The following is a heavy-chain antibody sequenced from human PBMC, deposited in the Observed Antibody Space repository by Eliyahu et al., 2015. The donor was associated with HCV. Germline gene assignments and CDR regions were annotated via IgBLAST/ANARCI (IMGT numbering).Heavy chain of an antibody. V-gene: IGHV5-51*03. D-gene: IGHD2-21*01. J-gene: IGHJ4*02. CDR1: EYSFTGYW. CDR3: ASAIRGGATDY. Sequence: EAQLVQSGAEVKKPGESXXISCKGSEYSFTGYWIAWVRXXPGKGLEWMGXIYPGDSDTRYSPSFQGQVTISVDKSIRTAYLQWSSLKASDTAIYYCASAIRGGATDYWGQGTLVTVSS. CDR2: IYPGDSDT.